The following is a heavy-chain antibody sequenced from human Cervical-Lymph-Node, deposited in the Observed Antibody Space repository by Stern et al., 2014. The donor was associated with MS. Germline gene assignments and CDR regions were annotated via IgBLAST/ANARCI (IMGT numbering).Heavy chain of an antibody. CDR3: ARQLRGGVPHY. V-gene: IGHV5-51*03. J-gene: IGHJ4*02. CDR2: INPGDSDT. Sequence: VQLVESGAEVKKPGESLRISCKGSGNSFTSHWIGWVRQMPGKGLEWMGIINPGDSDTRYSPSFQGHVSISADKSISAAYLQWSSLKTSDTAIYYCARQLRGGVPHYWGLGTLVTVSS. D-gene: IGHD3-10*01. CDR1: GNSFTSHW.